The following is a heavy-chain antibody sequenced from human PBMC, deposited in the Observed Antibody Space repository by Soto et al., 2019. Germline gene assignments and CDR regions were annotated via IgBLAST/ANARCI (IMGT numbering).Heavy chain of an antibody. D-gene: IGHD6-13*01. V-gene: IGHV4-59*01. CDR3: ASSYSSSWDMYYFDY. Sequence: PSETLSLTCTVSGGSISSYYWSWIRQPPGKGLEWIGYIYYSGSTNYNPSLKSRVTISVDTPKNQFSLKLSSVTAADTAVYYCASSYSSSWDMYYFDYWGQGTLVTVSS. J-gene: IGHJ4*02. CDR1: GGSISSYY. CDR2: IYYSGST.